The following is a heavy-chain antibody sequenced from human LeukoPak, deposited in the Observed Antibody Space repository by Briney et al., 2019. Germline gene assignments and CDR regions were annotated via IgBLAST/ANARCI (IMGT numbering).Heavy chain of an antibody. Sequence: SETLSLTCTVSGGSISSYYWSWIRQPPGKGLEWIGYIYYSGSTNYNPSLKSRVTISVDTSKNQFSLKLSSVTAADTAVYYCARHVWSGELTFDYWGQGTLVTVSS. J-gene: IGHJ4*02. CDR2: IYYSGST. CDR1: GGSISSYY. V-gene: IGHV4-59*08. CDR3: ARHVWSGELTFDY. D-gene: IGHD3-10*01.